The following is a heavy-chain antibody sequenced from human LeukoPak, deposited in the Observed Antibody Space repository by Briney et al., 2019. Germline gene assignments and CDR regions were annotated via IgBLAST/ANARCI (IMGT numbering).Heavy chain of an antibody. CDR3: ARGLVHDTSGYYSDY. CDR1: GNYW. CDR2: INSDGSWT. D-gene: IGHD3-22*01. Sequence: PGGSLRLSCAASGNYWMHWVRQAPGKGLVWVSHINSDGSWTSYADSVKGRVTISRDNAKNTLYLQMDSLRAEDSAVYYCARGLVHDTSGYYSDYWGQGILVTVSS. J-gene: IGHJ4*02. V-gene: IGHV3-74*01.